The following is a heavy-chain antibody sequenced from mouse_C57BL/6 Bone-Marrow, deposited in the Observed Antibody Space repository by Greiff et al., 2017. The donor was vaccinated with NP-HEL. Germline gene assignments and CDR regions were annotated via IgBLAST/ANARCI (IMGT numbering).Heavy chain of an antibody. J-gene: IGHJ4*01. CDR1: GYTFTDYY. CDR2: INPNNGGT. D-gene: IGHD2-4*01. CDR3: ARGGDYEGYAMDY. Sequence: EVQLQQSGPELVKPGASVKISCKASGYTFTDYYMNWVKQSHGKSLEWIGDINPNNGGTSYNQKFKGKATLTVDKSSSTAYMELRSLTSEDSAVYYCARGGDYEGYAMDYWGQGTSVTVSS. V-gene: IGHV1-26*01.